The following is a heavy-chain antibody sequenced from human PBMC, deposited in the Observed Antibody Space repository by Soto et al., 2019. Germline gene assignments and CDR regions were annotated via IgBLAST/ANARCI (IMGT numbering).Heavy chain of an antibody. D-gene: IGHD1-26*01. V-gene: IGHV4-30-4*01. Sequence: PSETLSLTCTVSGGSLSSGNFYWSWIRQPPGKGPELIGYIYYTGSTYYNPSLKSRVSISLDTSKSQFSLKLASVTAADTAVYFCARGSGNYYSGRYFDSWGQGTLVTVSS. CDR2: IYYTGST. CDR1: GGSLSSGNFY. CDR3: ARGSGNYYSGRYFDS. J-gene: IGHJ4*02.